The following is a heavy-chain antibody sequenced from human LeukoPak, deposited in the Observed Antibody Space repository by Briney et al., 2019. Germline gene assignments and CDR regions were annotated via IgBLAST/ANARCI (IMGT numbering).Heavy chain of an antibody. CDR3: ARGSTVASYYYYYAMDV. V-gene: IGHV1-46*01. CDR1: GDTFSSNY. J-gene: IGHJ6*02. D-gene: IGHD5-12*01. CDR2: INPGVGVT. Sequence: ASVKVSCKASGDTFSSNYIHWVRQSPGQGLEWMGIINPGVGVTNYSPKFQARVTMTRDTSTSTVYMELSSLESEDTAVYYCARGSTVASYYYYYAMDVWGQGTTVTVSS.